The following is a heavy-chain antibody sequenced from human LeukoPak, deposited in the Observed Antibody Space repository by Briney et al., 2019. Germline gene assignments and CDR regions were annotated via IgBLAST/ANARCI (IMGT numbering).Heavy chain of an antibody. Sequence: WGSLTLSCAASGVTFSSYAMSWIRQAPGKGLEWVRAISGSGSTYYADSVKGRFTISRDNSKNTLYLQMNSLRAEDTAVYYCAKDSTHYCDYWGEGTLVTVSS. CDR3: AKDSTHYCDY. J-gene: IGHJ4*02. CDR2: ISGSGST. CDR1: GVTFSSYA. V-gene: IGHV3-23*01. D-gene: IGHD6-13*01.